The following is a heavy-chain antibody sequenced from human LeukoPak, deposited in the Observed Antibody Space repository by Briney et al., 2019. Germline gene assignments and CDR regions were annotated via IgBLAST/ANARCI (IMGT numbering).Heavy chain of an antibody. Sequence: GESLKISCKGSGYSFTSSWIGWVRQMPGKGLEWMGIVYPGDSDTRYSPSFQGQVTISADKSITTAYLQWSSLKASDTAMYYCARRTYSYGSPFDYWGQGTLVTVSS. J-gene: IGHJ4*02. D-gene: IGHD5-18*01. V-gene: IGHV5-51*01. CDR3: ARRTYSYGSPFDY. CDR1: GYSFTSSW. CDR2: VYPGDSDT.